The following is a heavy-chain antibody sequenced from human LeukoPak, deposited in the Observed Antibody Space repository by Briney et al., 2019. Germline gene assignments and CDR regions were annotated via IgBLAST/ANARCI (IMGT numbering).Heavy chain of an antibody. CDR2: ITSSGGST. D-gene: IGHD4-17*01. J-gene: IGHJ3*02. CDR1: GFIFRKYV. CDR3: ARPLDYGDYLNAFDI. Sequence: GGSLRLSCAASGFIFRKYVMSWVRQAPGKGLEWVSAITSSGGSTYYADSVKGRFTISRDNSKNTLYLQMNSLRAEDTAVYYCARPLDYGDYLNAFDIWGQGTMVTVSS. V-gene: IGHV3-23*01.